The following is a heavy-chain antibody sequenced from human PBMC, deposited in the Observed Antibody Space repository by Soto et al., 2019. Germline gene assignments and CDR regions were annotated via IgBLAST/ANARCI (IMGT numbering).Heavy chain of an antibody. Sequence: QVTLKESGPVLMKPTETLTLTCIVSGMGVTWIRQPPGKALEWLAHFFSNDKKSFSTSLKSKLTISRDTSKSQVALTMPNMDPVDTGTHYCARIHPGDEGVYFHSWGHGILVTVSS. J-gene: IGHJ4*01. CDR3: ARIHPGDEGVYFHS. D-gene: IGHD3-10*01. CDR1: GMG. CDR2: FFSNDKK. V-gene: IGHV2-26*01.